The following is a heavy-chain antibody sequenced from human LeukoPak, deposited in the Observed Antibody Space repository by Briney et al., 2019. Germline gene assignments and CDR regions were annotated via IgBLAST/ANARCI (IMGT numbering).Heavy chain of an antibody. Sequence: SKTLSLTCAVYGGSFSGYYWSWIRQPPGKGLEWIGEINHSGSTNYNPSLKSRVTISVDTSKNQFSLKLSSVTAADTAVYYCARGAVAGTDIGDYWGQGTLVTVSS. J-gene: IGHJ4*02. CDR2: INHSGST. V-gene: IGHV4-34*01. CDR3: ARGAVAGTDIGDY. CDR1: GGSFSGYY. D-gene: IGHD6-19*01.